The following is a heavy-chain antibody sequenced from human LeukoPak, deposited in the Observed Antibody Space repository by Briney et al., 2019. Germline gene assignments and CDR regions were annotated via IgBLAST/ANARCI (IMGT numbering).Heavy chain of an antibody. Sequence: PSETLSLTCTVSGGSTSSHFWSWIRQPPGKGLERIGYIFYSGTTKYNPSLRSRVTISADTSKNQFSLKLSSVTAADTAVYYCARRGSYRFYAFDIWGQGTMVTVSS. V-gene: IGHV4-59*11. J-gene: IGHJ3*02. CDR1: GGSTSSHF. D-gene: IGHD3-16*02. CDR2: IFYSGTT. CDR3: ARRGSYRFYAFDI.